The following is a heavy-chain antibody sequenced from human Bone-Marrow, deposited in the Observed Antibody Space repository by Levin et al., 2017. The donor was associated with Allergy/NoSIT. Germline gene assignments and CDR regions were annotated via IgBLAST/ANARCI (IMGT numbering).Heavy chain of an antibody. CDR1: GFSLSTTGVG. D-gene: IGHD3-10*01. CDR3: AHRRAYSGSQSFYYDY. V-gene: IGHV2-5*02. Sequence: SGPTLVKPTQTLTLTCTFSGFSLSTTGVGVGWIRQSPGEALEWLALIYWDGDKHYSPFLKNRLTISKDTSKNQVVLTMTNMDPVDTATYYCAHRRAYSGSQSFYYDYWGQGTLVTVSS. CDR2: IYWDGDK. J-gene: IGHJ4*02.